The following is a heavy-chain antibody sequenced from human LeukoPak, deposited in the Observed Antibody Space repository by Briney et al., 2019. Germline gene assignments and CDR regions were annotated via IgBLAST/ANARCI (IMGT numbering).Heavy chain of an antibody. CDR2: ISSSGSTI. D-gene: IGHD3-22*01. Sequence: GGSLRLSCAASGFTFSSYEMNWVRQAPGKGLEWVSYISSSGSTIYYADSVKGRFTISRDNAKNSLYLQMNSLRAEDTAVYYCAGEILNYYDSSGSESELSFDYWGQGTLVTVSS. CDR3: AGEILNYYDSSGSESELSFDY. CDR1: GFTFSSYE. J-gene: IGHJ4*02. V-gene: IGHV3-48*03.